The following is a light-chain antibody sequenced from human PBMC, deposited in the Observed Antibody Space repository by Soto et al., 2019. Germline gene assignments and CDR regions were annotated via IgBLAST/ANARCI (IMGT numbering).Light chain of an antibody. J-gene: IGKJ1*01. CDR3: QQYNSYPWT. Sequence: DIQMTQSPSTLSASVGDRVTITCRASQSISSGLAGYQQKPGKAPKLLIYKASSLESGVPSRFSGSGAGKEFTLTISSLQPDDFATYYCQQYNSYPWTFGQGTKVEIK. CDR2: KAS. V-gene: IGKV1-5*03. CDR1: QSISSG.